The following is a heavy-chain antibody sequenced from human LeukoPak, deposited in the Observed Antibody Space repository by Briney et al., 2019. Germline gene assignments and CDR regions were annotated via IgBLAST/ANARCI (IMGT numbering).Heavy chain of an antibody. Sequence: ASVKVSCKASGYTFNSSYMHWVRQAPGRGLEWMGIINPSDDSTRYAQKFQGRVTMTKDTSTNTVYMHLSSLSSDDTAVYYCARNAFNTSSENYFDFWGRGTLVTVSS. J-gene: IGHJ4*02. CDR1: GYTFNSSY. V-gene: IGHV1-46*02. D-gene: IGHD6-6*01. CDR2: INPSDDST. CDR3: ARNAFNTSSENYFDF.